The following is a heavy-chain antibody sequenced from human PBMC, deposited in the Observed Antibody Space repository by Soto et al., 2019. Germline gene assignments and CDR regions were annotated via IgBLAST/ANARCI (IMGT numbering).Heavy chain of an antibody. J-gene: IGHJ6*02. V-gene: IGHV5-10-1*01. CDR2: IDPSDSYT. CDR3: ARHFGLVTVYGMDV. Sequence: PGASLKISCKGSGYSFTSYWISWVRQMPGKGLEWMGRIDPSDSYTNYSPSFQGHVTISADKSISTAYLQWSSLKASDTAMYYCARHFGLVTVYGMDVWGQGTTVTSP. CDR1: GYSFTSYW. D-gene: IGHD2-21*02.